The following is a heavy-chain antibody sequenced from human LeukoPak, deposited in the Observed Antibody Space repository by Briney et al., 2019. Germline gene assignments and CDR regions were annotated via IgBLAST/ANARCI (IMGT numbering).Heavy chain of an antibody. Sequence: SETLSLTCTVSGGSISSYYWSWIRQPPGKGLEWIGYIYYSGSTNYNPSLKSRVTISVDTSKNQFSLKLSSVTAADTAVYYCARDQGYCTNGVCGPWSQGTLVTVSS. CDR2: IYYSGST. V-gene: IGHV4-59*01. D-gene: IGHD2-8*01. CDR1: GGSISSYY. J-gene: IGHJ5*02. CDR3: ARDQGYCTNGVCGP.